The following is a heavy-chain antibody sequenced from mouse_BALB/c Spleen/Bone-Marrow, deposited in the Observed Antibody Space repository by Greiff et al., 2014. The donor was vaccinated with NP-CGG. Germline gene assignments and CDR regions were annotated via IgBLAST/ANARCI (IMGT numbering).Heavy chain of an antibody. V-gene: IGHV1-69*01. CDR1: GYTFTDYW. CDR2: IDTSDSYT. CDR3: AFFYGNYGDY. Sequence: ESGAELVMPGASVKMSCKASGYTFTDYWMHWVKQRPGQGLEWIGAIDTSDSYTSYNQKFKGKATLTVDESSSAAYMQLRSLTSEDSAVYYCAFFYGNYGDYWGQGTTLTVSS. J-gene: IGHJ2*01. D-gene: IGHD2-1*01.